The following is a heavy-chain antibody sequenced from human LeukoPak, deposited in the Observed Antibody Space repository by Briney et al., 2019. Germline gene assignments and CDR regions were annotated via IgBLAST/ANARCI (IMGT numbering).Heavy chain of an antibody. J-gene: IGHJ5*01. D-gene: IGHD3-10*01. V-gene: IGHV4-39*02. CDR2: IFRTGST. Sequence: PSETLSLTCTVSGVSIGTSSYYWGWIRQPPGKGLEWIGSIFRTGSTYYSASLKSRLSIPVDTSKNHIVLKLTSVTAADTAVYFCARRVGFYGSGSLNYFDPWGQGILVSVSS. CDR3: ARRVGFYGSGSLNYFDP. CDR1: GVSIGTSSYY.